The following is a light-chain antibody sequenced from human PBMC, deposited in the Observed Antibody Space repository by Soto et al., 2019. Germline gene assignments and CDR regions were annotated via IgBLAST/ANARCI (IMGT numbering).Light chain of an antibody. CDR2: DAS. CDR1: QSVSSY. V-gene: IGKV3-11*01. J-gene: IGKJ5*01. CDR3: QQRSNGPIT. Sequence: EIVLTQSPATLSLSPGERATLSCRASQSVSSYLAWYQHKPGQAPRLLIYDASNRATGIPARFSGSGYGTDFTLTISSLEPEDFAVYYCQQRSNGPITFGQGTRLEI.